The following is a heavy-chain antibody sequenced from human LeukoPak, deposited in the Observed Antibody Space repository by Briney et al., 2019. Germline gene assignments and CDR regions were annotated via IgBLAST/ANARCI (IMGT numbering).Heavy chain of an antibody. D-gene: IGHD1/OR15-1a*01. J-gene: IGHJ3*01. Sequence: PSETLSLTCAVSGYSLGMNYYWGWIRQSPGKGLEWIGRIYGRASTSYNPSLMNRVTMSVDTSKNHFSLQLTSVTAADTAVYYCARTRRYSRTTGSFPFEAFDLWGHGTMVVVSS. CDR2: IYGRAST. CDR1: GYSLGMNYY. V-gene: IGHV4-38-2*01. CDR3: ARTRRYSRTTGSFPFEAFDL.